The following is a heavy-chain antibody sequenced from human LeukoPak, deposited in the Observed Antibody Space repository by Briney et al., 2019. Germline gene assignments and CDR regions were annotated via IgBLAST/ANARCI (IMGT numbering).Heavy chain of an antibody. Sequence: GRSLRLSCAASGFTFSSYAMHWVRQAPGKGLEWVAVISYDGSNKYYADSVKGRFTISRDNSKNTLYLQMNSLRAEDTAVYYCARDGSGSYMDYWGQGTLVTVS. J-gene: IGHJ4*02. CDR3: ARDGSGSYMDY. D-gene: IGHD1-26*01. CDR2: ISYDGSNK. V-gene: IGHV3-30-3*01. CDR1: GFTFSSYA.